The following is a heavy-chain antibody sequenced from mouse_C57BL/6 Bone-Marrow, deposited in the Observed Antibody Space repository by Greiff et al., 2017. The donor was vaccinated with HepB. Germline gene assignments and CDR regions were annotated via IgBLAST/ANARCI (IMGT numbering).Heavy chain of an antibody. Sequence: EVKVVESGGGLVQPGGSMKLSCVASGFTFSNYWMNWVRQSPEKVLEWVAQIRLKSDNYATHYAESVKGMFTISRDDSKSSVYLQMNNLSAGDTGIYYCTGDPPWGQGTLVTVSA. CDR2: IRLKSDNYAT. V-gene: IGHV6-3*01. CDR3: TGDPP. CDR1: GFTFSNYW. J-gene: IGHJ3*01.